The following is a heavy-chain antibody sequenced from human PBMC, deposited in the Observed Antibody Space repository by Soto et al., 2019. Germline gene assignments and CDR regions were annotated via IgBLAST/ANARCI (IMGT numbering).Heavy chain of an antibody. CDR3: TPAEGPLGYCTNGVCYYSDY. V-gene: IGHV3-15*01. J-gene: IGHJ4*02. CDR2: IKSKTDGGTT. CDR1: GFTFSNAW. Sequence: GGSLRLSCAASGFTFSNAWMSWVCQAPGKGLEWVGRIKSKTDGGTTDYAAPVKGRFTISRDDSKNTLYLQMNSLKTEDTAVYYCTPAEGPLGYCTNGVCYYSDYWGQGTLVTVSS. D-gene: IGHD2-8*01.